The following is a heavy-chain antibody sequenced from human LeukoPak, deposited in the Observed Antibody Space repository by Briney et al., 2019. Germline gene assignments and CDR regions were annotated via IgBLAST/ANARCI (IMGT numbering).Heavy chain of an antibody. V-gene: IGHV3-7*03. Sequence: GGSLRLSCAASGFTFSSYGMSWVRQAPGKGLEWVADINKDGSEKRYVDSVKGRFTISRDNSKNTLYLQMNSLRAEDTAVYYCAKAYGSGSYFFDYWGQGTLVTVSS. CDR2: INKDGSEK. CDR1: GFTFSSYG. D-gene: IGHD3-10*01. CDR3: AKAYGSGSYFFDY. J-gene: IGHJ4*02.